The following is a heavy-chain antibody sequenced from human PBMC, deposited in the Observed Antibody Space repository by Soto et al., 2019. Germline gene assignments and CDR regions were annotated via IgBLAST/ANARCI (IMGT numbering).Heavy chain of an antibody. V-gene: IGHV3-23*01. CDR2: ISGSGGST. CDR1: GFTFSSYA. Sequence: PGGSLRLSYAASGFTFSSYAMSWDRQAPGKGLEWVSAISGSGGSTYYADSVKGRFTISRDNSKNTLYLQMNSLRAEDTDVYYCAKDRSVVVAATDYWGQGTLVTVSS. D-gene: IGHD2-15*01. CDR3: AKDRSVVVAATDY. J-gene: IGHJ4*02.